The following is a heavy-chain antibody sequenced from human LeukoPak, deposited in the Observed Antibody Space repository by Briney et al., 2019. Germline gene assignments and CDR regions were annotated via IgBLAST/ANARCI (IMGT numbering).Heavy chain of an antibody. Sequence: PGGSLRRSCAASGFTFSSYAMSWVRQAPGKGLEWVSAISGSGGSTYYADSVKGRFTISRDNSKNTLYLQVNSLRAEDTAVYYCAKDHQAPYNWFDPWGQGTLVTVSS. J-gene: IGHJ5*02. CDR3: AKDHQAPYNWFDP. CDR1: GFTFSSYA. CDR2: ISGSGGST. V-gene: IGHV3-23*01.